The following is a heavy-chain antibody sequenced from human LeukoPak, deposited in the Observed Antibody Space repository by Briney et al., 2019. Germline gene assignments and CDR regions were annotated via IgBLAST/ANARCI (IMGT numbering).Heavy chain of an antibody. CDR2: ISSSSSTI. V-gene: IGHV3-48*02. CDR3: ARDRRITIFGVVPTNWFDP. D-gene: IGHD3-3*01. J-gene: IGHJ5*02. Sequence: GGSLRLSCAASGFTLSSYSMNWVRQAPGKGLEWVSYISSSSSTIYYADSVKGRFTISRDNAKNSLYLQMNSLRDEDTAVYYCARDRRITIFGVVPTNWFDPWGQGTLVTVSS. CDR1: GFTLSSYS.